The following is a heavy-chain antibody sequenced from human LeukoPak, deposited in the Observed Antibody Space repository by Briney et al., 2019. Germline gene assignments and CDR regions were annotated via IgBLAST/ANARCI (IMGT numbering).Heavy chain of an antibody. D-gene: IGHD3-22*01. V-gene: IGHV4-34*01. CDR2: INHSGST. CDR1: GGSFSGYY. CDR3: ATAPGDYYDSSGYYYDFLGMDY. Sequence: SETLSLTCAVYGGSFSGYYWSWIRQPPGKGLEWIGEINHSGSTYYNPSLKSRVTISVDTSKNQFSLKLSSVTAADMAVYYCATAPGDYYDSSGYYYDFLGMDYWGQGTLVTVSS. J-gene: IGHJ4*02.